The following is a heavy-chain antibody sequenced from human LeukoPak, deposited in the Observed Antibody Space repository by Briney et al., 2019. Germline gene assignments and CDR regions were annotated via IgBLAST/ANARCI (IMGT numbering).Heavy chain of an antibody. J-gene: IGHJ5*02. V-gene: IGHV1-69*13. CDR2: IIPIFGTA. CDR3: ARDCMGGSSCTAFTS. D-gene: IGHD2-15*01. Sequence: SVKVSCKASGGTFSSYAISWVRQAPGQGLEWMGGIIPIFGTANYAQKFQGRVTITADESTSTAYMELSSLRSEDTAVYYCARDCMGGSSCTAFTSWGQEPLAPV. CDR1: GGTFSSYA.